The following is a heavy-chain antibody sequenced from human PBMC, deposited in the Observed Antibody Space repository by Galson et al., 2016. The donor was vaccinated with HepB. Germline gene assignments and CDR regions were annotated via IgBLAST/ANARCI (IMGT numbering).Heavy chain of an antibody. V-gene: IGHV3-30*18. CDR2: ISYDGSFK. J-gene: IGHJ4*02. CDR1: GFIFSNYG. CDR3: ANMKRTSPYCSGTNCFSRLWRPPFDY. Sequence: SLRLSCAASGFIFSNYGMHWVRQAPGKGLEWVAVISYDGSFKYYADAVNGRFTISRDNSRSTLYMQMNSLRTEDTAVYYCANMKRTSPYCSGTNCFSRLWRPPFDYWGQGTLVTISS. D-gene: IGHD2-2*01.